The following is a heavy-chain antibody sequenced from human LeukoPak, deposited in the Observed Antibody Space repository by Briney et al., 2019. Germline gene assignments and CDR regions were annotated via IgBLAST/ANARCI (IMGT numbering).Heavy chain of an antibody. D-gene: IGHD4-17*01. CDR3: ARDAPVTDY. Sequence: GGSLRLSCAASGFTFSSYEMNWVRQAPGKGLEWVLYISSSGSTIYYADSVKGRFTISRDNAKKSLYLQMNSLRAEDTAVYYCARDAPVTDYWGQGTLVTVSS. CDR2: ISSSGSTI. J-gene: IGHJ4*02. V-gene: IGHV3-48*03. CDR1: GFTFSSYE.